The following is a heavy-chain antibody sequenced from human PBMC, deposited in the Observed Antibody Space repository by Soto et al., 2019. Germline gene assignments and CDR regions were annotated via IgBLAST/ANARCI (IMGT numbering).Heavy chain of an antibody. J-gene: IGHJ6*03. V-gene: IGHV3-66*01. CDR1: GFTVSSHY. CDR3: SRDDVYCSGGSCYGVPMYV. D-gene: IGHD2-15*01. CDR2: IQSGGST. Sequence: EVQLVESGGDLVQPGGSLRLSCAASGFTVSSHYMNWVRQAPGKGLEWVSLIQSGGSTFYADSVKGRFTSSRDNSKNTLFLQMNSLRVEDTAMDYGSRDDVYCSGGSCYGVPMYVWGRGTTVTVYS.